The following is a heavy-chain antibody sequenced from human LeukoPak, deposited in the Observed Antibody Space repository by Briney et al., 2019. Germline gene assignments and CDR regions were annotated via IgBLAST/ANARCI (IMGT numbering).Heavy chain of an antibody. CDR3: ARGQVVATTRNWFDP. V-gene: IGHV4-34*01. CDR1: GGSFSGYY. CDR2: INHSGST. D-gene: IGHD2-15*01. J-gene: IGHJ5*02. Sequence: SETLSLTCAVYGGSFSGYYWSWIRQPPGKGLEWIGEINHSGSTNYNPSLKSRVTISVDTSKNQFSLKLSSVTAADTAVYYCARGQVVATTRNWFDPWGQGTLVTVSS.